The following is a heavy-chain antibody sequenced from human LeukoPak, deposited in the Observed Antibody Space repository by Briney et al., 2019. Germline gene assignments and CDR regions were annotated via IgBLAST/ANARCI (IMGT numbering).Heavy chain of an antibody. CDR3: ARASGSYGSGSYNYGIDV. V-gene: IGHV4-38-2*01. Sequence: SETLSVTCAVSGYSISSGYYWGWIRQPPGKGLEWIGSIFHSGSTYYNPSLKSRVNMSVDTSKNQISLKLSSVTAADTAVYYCARASGSYGSGSYNYGIDVWGKGTTVIVSS. CDR2: IFHSGST. D-gene: IGHD3-10*01. CDR1: GYSISSGYY. J-gene: IGHJ6*04.